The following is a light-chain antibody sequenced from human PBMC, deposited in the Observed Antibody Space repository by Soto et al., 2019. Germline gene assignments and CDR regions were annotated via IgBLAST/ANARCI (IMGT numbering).Light chain of an antibody. CDR1: QSIIPNY. CDR3: QLYSGSPWT. V-gene: IGKV3-20*01. CDR2: GVS. Sequence: EIVLTQSPGTLSMSPGERATLSCRARQSIIPNYLAWFQTRPGQAPRLLIHGVSVRDTGIPDRFSASGFGTDFTLTISRLEPEDVAVYYCQLYSGSPWTFGQGTKVEIK. J-gene: IGKJ1*01.